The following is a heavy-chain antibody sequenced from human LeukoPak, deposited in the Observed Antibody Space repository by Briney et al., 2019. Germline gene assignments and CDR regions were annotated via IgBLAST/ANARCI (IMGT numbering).Heavy chain of an antibody. D-gene: IGHD3-10*01. CDR2: IYYSGDT. Sequence: SETLSLTCTVSRGSISGYSWSWIRQSPGGGLEWIGYIYYSGDTAYNPSLRSRVTMSVDTSKNQFSLQLNSVTPEDTAVYYCARGSPGGHFDYWGQGTLVTVSS. CDR1: RGSISGYS. V-gene: IGHV4-59*12. CDR3: ARGSPGGHFDY. J-gene: IGHJ4*02.